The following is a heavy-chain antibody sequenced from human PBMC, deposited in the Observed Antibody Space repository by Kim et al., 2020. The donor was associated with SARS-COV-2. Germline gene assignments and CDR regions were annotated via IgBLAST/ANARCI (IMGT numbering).Heavy chain of an antibody. Sequence: GESLKISCKGSGYSFTSYWIGWVRQMPGKGLEWMGIIYPGDSDTRYSPSFQGQVTISADKSISTAYLQWSSLKASDTAMYYCARLSGSGSYWLFGNWFDPWGQGTLVTVSS. CDR2: IYPGDSDT. V-gene: IGHV5-51*01. D-gene: IGHD3-10*01. CDR1: GYSFTSYW. J-gene: IGHJ5*02. CDR3: ARLSGSGSYWLFGNWFDP.